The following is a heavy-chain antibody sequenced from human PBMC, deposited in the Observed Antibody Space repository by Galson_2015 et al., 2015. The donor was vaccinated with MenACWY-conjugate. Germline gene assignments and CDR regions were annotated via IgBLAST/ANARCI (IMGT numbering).Heavy chain of an antibody. CDR3: ARKGPNGRPPDGFDF. V-gene: IGHV3-74*01. CDR2: INSDGSST. CDR1: GFSFSSYW. J-gene: IGHJ3*01. Sequence: SLRLSCAASGFSFSSYWMHWVRQLPGQGLVWVSRINSDGSSTSYADSVKGRFTITRDTAKNTLYLQMSSLRAEDTAVYYCARKGPNGRPPDGFDFWGQGTMVTVSS. D-gene: IGHD2-8*01.